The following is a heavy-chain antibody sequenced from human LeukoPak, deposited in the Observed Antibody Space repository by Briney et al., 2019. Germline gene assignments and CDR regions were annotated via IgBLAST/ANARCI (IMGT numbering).Heavy chain of an antibody. J-gene: IGHJ4*02. CDR1: GFTISSSW. V-gene: IGHV3-7*05. CDR3: ARDEYSSGWY. D-gene: IGHD6-25*01. CDR2: INQDGGEK. Sequence: GGSLRLSCAASGFTISSSWMSWVRQAPGKGLEWVANINQDGGEKYYVDSVKGRFTISRDNAKNSLYLQMNSLRAEDTAVYYCARDEYSSGWYWGQGTLVTVSS.